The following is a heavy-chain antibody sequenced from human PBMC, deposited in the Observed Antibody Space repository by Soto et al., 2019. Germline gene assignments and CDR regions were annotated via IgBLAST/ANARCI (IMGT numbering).Heavy chain of an antibody. Sequence: SETLSLTCTVSGGSVSSGIYYWSWIRHPPGKGLEWIGYIYYSGSTNYNPSLKSRVTISVDTSKNQFSLKLSSVTAADTAVYYCARERGSQGGMDVWGQGTTVTVS. CDR2: IYYSGST. J-gene: IGHJ6*02. V-gene: IGHV4-61*01. CDR3: ARERGSQGGMDV. CDR1: GGSVSSGIYY. D-gene: IGHD6-13*01.